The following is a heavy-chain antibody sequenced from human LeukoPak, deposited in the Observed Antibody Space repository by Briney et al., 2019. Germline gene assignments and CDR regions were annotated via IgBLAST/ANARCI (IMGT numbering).Heavy chain of an antibody. CDR2: IKQDGSEK. V-gene: IGHV3-7*01. CDR3: ARDAFSRISVFGVVSDAFDI. Sequence: PGGSLRLSCAASGFTFSSYWMSWVRQAPGKGPEWVANIKQDGSEKYCVDSVKGRFTISRDNAKNSLYLQMNSLRAEDTAVYYCARDAFSRISVFGVVSDAFDIWGQGTMVTVSS. CDR1: GFTFSSYW. D-gene: IGHD3-3*01. J-gene: IGHJ3*02.